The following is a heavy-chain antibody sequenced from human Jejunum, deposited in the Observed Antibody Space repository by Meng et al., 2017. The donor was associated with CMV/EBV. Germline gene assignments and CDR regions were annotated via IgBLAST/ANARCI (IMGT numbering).Heavy chain of an antibody. CDR1: STYP. CDR2: IDHGGGRT. V-gene: IGHV3-23*01. CDR3: VKDYPRTTSVHYGKVFFDD. D-gene: IGHD1-1*01. J-gene: IGHJ4*02. Sequence: STYPASSVRKGTEKGLEWVSGIDHGGGRTWYAESMRSSFTISRDNSKNTVFLQMSSLRLEGTAVYYCVKDYPRTTSVHYGKVFFDDWGLGTLVTVSS.